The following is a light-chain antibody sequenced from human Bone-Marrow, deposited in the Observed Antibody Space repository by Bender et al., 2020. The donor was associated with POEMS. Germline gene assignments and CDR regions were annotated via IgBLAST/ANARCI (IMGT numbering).Light chain of an antibody. V-gene: IGLV3-1*01. CDR3: QAWDGSTVV. CDR2: QDF. J-gene: IGLJ2*01. CDR1: KLGDQS. Sequence: SYEFTQPPSVSVSPGQTASLTCSAAKLGDQSVSWYQQKPGQSPALVIYQDFKRPAGIPEPFFGSNSATTATLTISGTQAMDEADYYCQAWDGSTVVFGGGTKLTVL.